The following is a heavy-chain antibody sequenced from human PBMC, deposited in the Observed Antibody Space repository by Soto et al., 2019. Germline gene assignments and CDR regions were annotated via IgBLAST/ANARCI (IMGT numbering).Heavy chain of an antibody. V-gene: IGHV1-8*01. CDR2: MNPNSGNT. J-gene: IGHJ4*02. Sequence: QVQLVQSGAEVKKPGASVKVSCKASGYTFTSYDINWVRLATGQGLEWMGWMNPNSGNTGYAQKFQGRVTMTRNTSISTAYMELSSLRAEDTAVYYCARGGFFTIFGVVRVPRGFFDYWGQGTLVTVSS. D-gene: IGHD3-3*01. CDR3: ARGGFFTIFGVVRVPRGFFDY. CDR1: GYTFTSYD.